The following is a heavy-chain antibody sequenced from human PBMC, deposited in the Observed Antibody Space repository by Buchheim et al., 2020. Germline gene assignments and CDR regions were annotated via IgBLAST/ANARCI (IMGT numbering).Heavy chain of an antibody. CDR3: ARHGTDYYGSGSYYNDYYFDY. V-gene: IGHV4-39*01. Sequence: QLQLQESGPGLVKPSETLSLTCTVSGGSISSSSYYWGWIRQPPGKGLEWIGSIYYSGSTYYKPSLKSRVTISVDTSKNQFSLKLSSVTATDTAVYYCARHGTDYYGSGSYYNDYYFDYWGQGTL. CDR2: IYYSGST. D-gene: IGHD3-10*01. J-gene: IGHJ4*01. CDR1: GGSISSSSYY.